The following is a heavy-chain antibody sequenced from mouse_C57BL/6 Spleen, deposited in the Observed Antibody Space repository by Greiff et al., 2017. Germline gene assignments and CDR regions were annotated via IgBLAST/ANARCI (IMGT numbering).Heavy chain of an antibody. CDR3: GSSITTANYFDY. Sequence: VQLQQPGPELVKPGASVKISCKASGYTFTDYYMNWVKQSHGKSLEWIGDINPNNGGTSYNQKFKGKATLTVDKSSSTAYMELRSLTSEDSAVYYCGSSITTANYFDYWSQGTTLTVSS. D-gene: IGHD1-1*01. CDR1: GYTFTDYY. V-gene: IGHV1-26*01. J-gene: IGHJ2*01. CDR2: INPNNGGT.